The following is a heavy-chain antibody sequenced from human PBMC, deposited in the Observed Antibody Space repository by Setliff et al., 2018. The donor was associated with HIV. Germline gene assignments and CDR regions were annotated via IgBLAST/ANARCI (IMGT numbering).Heavy chain of an antibody. V-gene: IGHV5-51*01. CDR2: IHPVDSDT. J-gene: IGHJ3*02. CDR3: ARHRPTAAGTLDAFDI. CDR1: GYSFTSNW. Sequence: GESLKISCKGSGYSFTSNWIGWVRQMPGKGLEWMGIIHPVDSDTRYSPSFQGQVTISADKSISTAYLQWSTLKASDTAIYYCARHRPTAAGTLDAFDIWGQGTVVTVSS. D-gene: IGHD6-13*01.